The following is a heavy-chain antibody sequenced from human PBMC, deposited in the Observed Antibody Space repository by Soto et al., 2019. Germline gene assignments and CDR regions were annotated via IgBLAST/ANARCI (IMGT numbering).Heavy chain of an antibody. V-gene: IGHV3-33*01. D-gene: IGHD3-16*01. CDR1: GFTFSSYG. J-gene: IGHJ4*02. Sequence: QVQLVESGGGVVQPGRSLRLSCAASGFTFSSYGMHWVRQAPGKGLEWVAVIWYDGSNKYYADSVKGRFTISRDNSKNTLYLQMNSLRAEDTAVYYCARECNVDYAVDYWGQGTLVTVSS. CDR3: ARECNVDYAVDY. CDR2: IWYDGSNK.